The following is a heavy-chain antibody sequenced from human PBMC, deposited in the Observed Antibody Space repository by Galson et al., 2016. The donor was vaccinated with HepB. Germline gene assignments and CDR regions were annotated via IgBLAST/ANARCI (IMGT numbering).Heavy chain of an antibody. CDR1: GGSISAYY. Sequence: SETLSLTCTVSGGSISAYYWIWIRQPPGKGLEWIGYIHASGTTKYKPSLSSRLTMSIDTSKKQFSLKVRYVTAADTAVYYCARGSTWDWHYDLWGRGTLVTVSS. CDR3: ARGSTWDWHYDL. V-gene: IGHV4-59*01. CDR2: IHASGTT. J-gene: IGHJ2*01. D-gene: IGHD6-13*01.